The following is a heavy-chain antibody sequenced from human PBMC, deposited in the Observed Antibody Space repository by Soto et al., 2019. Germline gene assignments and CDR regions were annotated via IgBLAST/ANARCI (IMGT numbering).Heavy chain of an antibody. Sequence: SVKVSCQASGGTFSSYAISWVRQAPGQGLEWLGGIIPIFGTANYAQKFQGRVTINADESTSTAYMELSSLRSEDTAVYYCARVWGELPAYYYYYGMDVWGQGTTVTVSS. CDR3: ARVWGELPAYYYYYGMDV. CDR2: IIPIFGTA. V-gene: IGHV1-69*13. D-gene: IGHD1-26*01. J-gene: IGHJ6*02. CDR1: GGTFSSYA.